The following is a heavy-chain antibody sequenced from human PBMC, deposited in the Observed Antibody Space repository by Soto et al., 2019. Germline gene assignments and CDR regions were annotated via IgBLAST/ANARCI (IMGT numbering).Heavy chain of an antibody. CDR2: IDPSDSYT. D-gene: IGHD2-21*02. CDR3: ANVQKLIHGDYPFDI. CDR1: GYSFTSYW. V-gene: IGHV5-10-1*01. J-gene: IGHJ3*02. Sequence: GESLKISCKGSGYSFTSYWISWVRQMPGKGLEWMGRIDPSDSYTNYSPSFQGHVTISADKSISTAYLLWSSLKASDTAMSYCANVQKLIHGDYPFDIWGQGTMVTVSS.